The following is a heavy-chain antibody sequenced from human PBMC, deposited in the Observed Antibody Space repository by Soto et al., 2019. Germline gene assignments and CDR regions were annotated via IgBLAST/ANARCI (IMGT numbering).Heavy chain of an antibody. V-gene: IGHV1-8*01. CDR2: MNPNSGNT. CDR3: ARSTNDYGDRH. J-gene: IGHJ4*02. D-gene: IGHD4-17*01. Sequence: QVQLVQSGAEVKKPGASVKVSCRASGYTFTSYDINWLRQATGQGLEWMGWMNPNSGNTGYAQKFQGRVTMTRNTSISTAYMELSSLTSDDTAFYYCARSTNDYGDRHWGQGTLVTVAS. CDR1: GYTFTSYD.